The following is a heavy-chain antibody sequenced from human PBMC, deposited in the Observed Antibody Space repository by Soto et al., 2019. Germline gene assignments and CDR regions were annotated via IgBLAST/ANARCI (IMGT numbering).Heavy chain of an antibody. CDR3: SARLG. CDR1: GFTLTNVW. D-gene: IGHD3-3*01. V-gene: IGHV3-15*04. J-gene: IGHJ4*02. CDR2: TGKRSDRETT. Sequence: EVQLVESGGGLVKPGESLRISCVASGFTLTNVWVSWVRQAPGKGLEWVGRTGKRSDRETTDYAAPVKGRSTISRDASKNTVFLQIIGLKTEDTGLYYCSARLGGGQGTRVTVS.